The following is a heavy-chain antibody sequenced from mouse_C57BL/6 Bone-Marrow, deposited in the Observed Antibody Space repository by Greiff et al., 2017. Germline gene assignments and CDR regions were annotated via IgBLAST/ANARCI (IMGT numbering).Heavy chain of an antibody. Sequence: EVMLVESGGGLVKPGGSLKLSCAASGFTFSSYAMSWVRQTPEKSLEWVATISAGGSYTYYPHNVKGRFTIARDNAKNNLYLQMSHLKSEDTAMYYCARHYDYDVCARDYWGQGTSVTVSS. CDR3: ARHYDYDVCARDY. J-gene: IGHJ4*01. CDR1: GFTFSSYA. V-gene: IGHV5-4*03. D-gene: IGHD2-4*01. CDR2: ISAGGSYT.